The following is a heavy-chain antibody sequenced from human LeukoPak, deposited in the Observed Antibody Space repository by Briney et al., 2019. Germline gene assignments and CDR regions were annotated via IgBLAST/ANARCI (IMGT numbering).Heavy chain of an antibody. CDR3: AKYYYGSGSRPLGY. CDR2: ISGSGGST. V-gene: IGHV3-23*01. D-gene: IGHD3-10*01. J-gene: IGHJ4*02. Sequence: GGSLRLSCAASGFTFSSYAMSWVRRAPGKGLEWVSAISGSGGSTYYADSVKGRFTISRDNSKNTLYLQMNSLRAEDTAVYYCAKYYYGSGSRPLGYWGQGTLVTVSS. CDR1: GFTFSSYA.